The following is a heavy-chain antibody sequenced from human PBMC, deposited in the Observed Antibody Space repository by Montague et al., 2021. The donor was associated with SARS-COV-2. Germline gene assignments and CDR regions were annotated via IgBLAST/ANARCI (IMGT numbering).Heavy chain of an antibody. V-gene: IGHV4-59*13. CDR3: ARDFDY. CDR2: MYYSEST. CDR1: GGSISSYY. J-gene: IGHJ4*02. Sequence: SETLSLTCTVSGGSISSYYWSWIRLPPGKGLEWIGYMYYSESTNYHPSLKSRVTLSVDTSKNQFSLKLSSVTAADTAVYYCARDFDYWGQGTLVTVSS.